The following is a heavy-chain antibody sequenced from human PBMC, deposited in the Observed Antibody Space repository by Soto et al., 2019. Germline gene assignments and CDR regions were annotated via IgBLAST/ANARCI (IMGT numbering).Heavy chain of an antibody. CDR1: GFTFSNAW. D-gene: IGHD5-12*01. J-gene: IGHJ4*02. CDR3: ATAHPRGPDF. Sequence: GGSLRLSWAASGFTFSNAWMNWVRQAPGKGLEWVGLIKSNTDGGTIDYPAPVRGRFIISRDDSTNTLYLQMNSLKTEDIAVYYCATAHPRGPDFWGQGTLVTVSS. CDR2: IKSNTDGGTI. V-gene: IGHV3-15*01.